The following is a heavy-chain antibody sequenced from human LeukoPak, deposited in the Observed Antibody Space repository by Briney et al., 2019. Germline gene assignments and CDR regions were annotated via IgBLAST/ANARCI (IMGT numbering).Heavy chain of an antibody. CDR2: ITSSGRTA. V-gene: IGHV3-23*01. CDR3: AKETGGDDSAYFDH. CDR1: GFTFSRHA. D-gene: IGHD2-21*02. J-gene: IGHJ4*02. Sequence: GGSLRLSCGASGFTFSRHATSWVRQAPGKGLEWVSVITSSGRTAYYGDSVKGRFTMSRDNSKNTLYLQMNSLRPEDTAVYYCAKETGGDDSAYFDHWGQGTLVTVSS.